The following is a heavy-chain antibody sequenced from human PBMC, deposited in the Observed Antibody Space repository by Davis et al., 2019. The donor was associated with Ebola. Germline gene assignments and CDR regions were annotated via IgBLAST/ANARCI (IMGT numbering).Heavy chain of an antibody. Sequence: SVKVSCKASGGTFSSDAISWVRQAPGQGLEWMGGIIPIFGTANYAQKFQGRVTITADESTSTAYMELSSLRSEDTAVYYCALAGVRHADYYYYYMDVWGKGTTVTVSS. V-gene: IGHV1-69*13. CDR2: IIPIFGTA. CDR3: ALAGVRHADYYYYYMDV. CDR1: GGTFSSDA. J-gene: IGHJ6*03. D-gene: IGHD3-10*01.